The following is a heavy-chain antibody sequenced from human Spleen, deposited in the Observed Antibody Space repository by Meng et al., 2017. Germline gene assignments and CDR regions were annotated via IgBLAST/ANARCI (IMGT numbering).Heavy chain of an antibody. D-gene: IGHD6-19*01. CDR2: IFYSGRP. Sequence: QVQLQESGPGLVKPSETLSLICTVSSGTIRSHYWSWIRQPPGKGLEWIGYIFYSGRPNYSPSLKSRVTISIDTSKNQFSLRLSSVTPADTAMYYCASGSDSGWYYFDNWGQGTLVTVSS. V-gene: IGHV4-59*11. CDR1: SGTIRSHY. J-gene: IGHJ4*02. CDR3: ASGSDSGWYYFDN.